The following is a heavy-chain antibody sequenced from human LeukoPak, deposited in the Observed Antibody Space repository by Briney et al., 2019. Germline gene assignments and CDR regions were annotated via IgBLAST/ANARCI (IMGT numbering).Heavy chain of an antibody. Sequence: GGSLRLSCAASGFTFSSYAMTWVRQGPGKGLEWVSAISGSGGSTDYADSVKGRFTISRDDSKNTLCLQMNSLRDEDTAVYYCAKDNGDPIASAAYAFDIWGQGTVVTVSS. D-gene: IGHD6-13*01. CDR1: GFTFSSYA. J-gene: IGHJ3*02. CDR2: ISGSGGST. CDR3: AKDNGDPIASAAYAFDI. V-gene: IGHV3-23*01.